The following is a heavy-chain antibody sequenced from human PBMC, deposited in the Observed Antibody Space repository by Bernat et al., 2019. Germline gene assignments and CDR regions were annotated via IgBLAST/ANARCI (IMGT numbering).Heavy chain of an antibody. V-gene: IGHV4-34*01. CDR3: ERGVPPPYSSSLFAY. J-gene: IGHJ4*02. CDR1: GGSFSGYY. Sequence: QVQLQQWGAGLLKPSETLSLTCAVYGGSFSGYYWSWIRQPPGKGVEWIGEINHSGSTNYNPSLKSRVTIAVETSKNQLSLKLSSVTAADTAVYCGERGVPPPYSSSLFAYWGQGTLVTVSS. D-gene: IGHD6-6*01. CDR2: INHSGST.